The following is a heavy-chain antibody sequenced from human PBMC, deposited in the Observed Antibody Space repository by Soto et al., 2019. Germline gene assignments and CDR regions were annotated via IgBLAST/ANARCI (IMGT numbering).Heavy chain of an antibody. CDR1: GFTFSSYA. D-gene: IGHD6-13*01. CDR3: AKPQTPGIAAAAFDY. J-gene: IGHJ4*02. Sequence: GGSLRLSCAASGFTFSSYAMSWVRQAPGKGLEWVSAISGSGGSTYYADSVKGRFTISRDNSKNTLYLQMNSLRAEDTAVYYCAKPQTPGIAAAAFDYWGQGTLVTVSS. CDR2: ISGSGGST. V-gene: IGHV3-23*01.